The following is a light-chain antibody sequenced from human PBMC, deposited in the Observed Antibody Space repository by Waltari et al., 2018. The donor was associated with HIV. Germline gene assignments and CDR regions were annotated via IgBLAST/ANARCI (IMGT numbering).Light chain of an antibody. CDR3: QSYDSSLSGVV. V-gene: IGLV2-11*01. CDR2: DVN. CDR1: TADVGGYNY. J-gene: IGLJ2*01. Sequence: QSALTQPPSVSGSPGQSVTISCTGTTADVGGYNYVSWYQQYPGKAPKLIIFDVNQRPSGVPGRFSGSRSGSTASLTISGLQAEDEADYYCQSYDSSLSGVVFGGGTKLTVL.